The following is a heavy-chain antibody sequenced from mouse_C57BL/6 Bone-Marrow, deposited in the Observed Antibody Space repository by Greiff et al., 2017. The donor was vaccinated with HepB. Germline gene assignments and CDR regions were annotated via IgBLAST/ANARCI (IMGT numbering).Heavy chain of an antibody. D-gene: IGHD1-1*01. CDR1: GFTFSDYG. V-gene: IGHV5-15*04. J-gene: IGHJ4*01. CDR2: ISNLAYSI. CDR3: ARRLLRFYAMDY. Sequence: EVQVVESGGGLVQPGGSLKLSCAASGFTFSDYGMAWVRQAPRKGPEWVAFISNLAYSIYYADTVTGRFTISRENANNTLYLDMSSLRSEDTAMYYCARRLLRFYAMDYWGQGTSVTVSS.